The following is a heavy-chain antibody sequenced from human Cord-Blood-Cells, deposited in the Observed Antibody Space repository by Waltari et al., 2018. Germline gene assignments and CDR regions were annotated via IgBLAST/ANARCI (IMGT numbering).Heavy chain of an antibody. V-gene: IGHV1-69*01. CDR3: AREGQREYSSSSFDY. D-gene: IGHD6-6*01. Sequence: QVQLVQSGAEVKKPGSSVKVSCKASGGTFSSYAISWVRQAPGQGLEWMGGIFPILGTANYAQKFQGRVTITADESTSTAYMGLSSLRSEDTAVYYGAREGQREYSSSSFDYWGQGTLVTVSS. CDR2: IFPILGTA. J-gene: IGHJ4*02. CDR1: GGTFSSYA.